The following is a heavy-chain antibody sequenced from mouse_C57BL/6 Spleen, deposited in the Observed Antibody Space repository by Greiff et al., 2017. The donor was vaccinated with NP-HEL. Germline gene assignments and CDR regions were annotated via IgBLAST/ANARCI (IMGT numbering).Heavy chain of an antibody. D-gene: IGHD1-1*01. J-gene: IGHJ1*03. CDR1: GYTFTSYW. CDR2: IYPGNSDT. V-gene: IGHV1-5*01. CDR3: TRCFLITTVVEGYFDV. Sequence: VQLQQSGTVLARPGASVKMSCKTSGYTFTSYWMHWVKQRPGQGLEWIGAIYPGNSDTSYNQKFKGKAKLTAVTSASTAYMELSSLTNEDSAVYYCTRCFLITTVVEGYFDVWGTGTTVTVSS.